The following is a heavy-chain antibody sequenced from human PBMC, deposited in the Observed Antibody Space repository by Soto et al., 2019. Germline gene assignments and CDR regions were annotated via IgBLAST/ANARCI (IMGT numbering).Heavy chain of an antibody. CDR1: GDPISTFY. CDR3: ARGRTVRNYADDSSDYFYFFDY. V-gene: IGHV4-59*01. CDR2: VYYTGST. D-gene: IGHD3-22*01. Sequence: GTLALTCTVSGDPISTFYWGWIRQSAGKELEWIGYVYYTGSTNYNPSLKSRVTISVDRSKNQFSLKLTSANAAETAVYYCARGRTVRNYADDSSDYFYFFDYWGQGTQVTVSS. J-gene: IGHJ4*02.